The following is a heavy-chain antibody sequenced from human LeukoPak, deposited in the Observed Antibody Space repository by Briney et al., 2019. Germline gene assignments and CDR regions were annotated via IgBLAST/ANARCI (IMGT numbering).Heavy chain of an antibody. CDR2: IDGSRGNT. D-gene: IGHD3-9*01. CDR3: AKLGGFDILTGINH. V-gene: IGHV3-23*01. Sequence: GGSLRLPCATSGFTFNSYSMSWVRQAPGKGLEWVSSIDGSRGNTYHADSVKGRFTISRDTSKNTLYLQMNSLRVEDTAKYYCAKLGGFDILTGINHWGQGILVTVSS. CDR1: GFTFNSYS. J-gene: IGHJ5*02.